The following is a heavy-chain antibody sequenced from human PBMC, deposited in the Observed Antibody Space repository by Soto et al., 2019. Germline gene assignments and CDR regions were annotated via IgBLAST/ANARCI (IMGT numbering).Heavy chain of an antibody. Sequence: QLQLQESGSGLVKPSQTLSLTCAVSGGSISSGGYSWSWLRQPPGKGLEWIGYIYHSGSTYYNPSSKSRVTISVDRSKNQFSLKLSSVTAADTAVYYCATWDPSWWYFDLSGRGTLVTVSS. D-gene: IGHD6-13*01. CDR2: IYHSGST. CDR3: ATWDPSWWYFDL. J-gene: IGHJ2*01. CDR1: GGSISSGGYS. V-gene: IGHV4-30-2*01.